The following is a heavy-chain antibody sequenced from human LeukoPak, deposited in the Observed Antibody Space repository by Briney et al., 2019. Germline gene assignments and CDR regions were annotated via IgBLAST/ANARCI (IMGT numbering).Heavy chain of an antibody. Sequence: GGSLRLSCAASGFTFSSYAMSWVRQAPGKGLEWVSAISGSGGSTYYADSVKGRFTISRDNSKNTLYLQMNSLRAEDTAVYYCARDEYYYGSGSFAPFDSWGQGTLVTVSS. CDR3: ARDEYYYGSGSFAPFDS. V-gene: IGHV3-23*01. D-gene: IGHD3-10*01. CDR1: GFTFSSYA. J-gene: IGHJ4*02. CDR2: ISGSGGST.